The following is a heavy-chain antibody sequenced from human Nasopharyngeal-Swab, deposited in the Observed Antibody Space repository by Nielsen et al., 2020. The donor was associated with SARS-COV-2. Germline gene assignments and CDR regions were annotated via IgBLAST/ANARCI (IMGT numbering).Heavy chain of an antibody. Sequence: GESLKISCAASGFTFSSYEMNWVRQAPGKGLEWLSYISSSGTTIYYADSVKGRFTISRDNSKNTLYLQMNSLRAEDTAVYYCAKDRGIVVVIGFDYWGQGTLVTVSS. CDR2: ISSSGTTI. CDR1: GFTFSSYE. CDR3: AKDRGIVVVIGFDY. D-gene: IGHD3-22*01. J-gene: IGHJ4*02. V-gene: IGHV3-48*03.